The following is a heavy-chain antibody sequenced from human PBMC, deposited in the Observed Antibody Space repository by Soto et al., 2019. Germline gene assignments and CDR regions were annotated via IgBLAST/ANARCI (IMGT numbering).Heavy chain of an antibody. CDR2: ISATGGGT. D-gene: IGHD2-15*01. CDR1: GFKFSNYA. CDR3: AKDRRAGENSAFYFDF. V-gene: IGHV3-23*01. Sequence: GGSLRLSCAASGFKFSNYAMSWVRQAPGKGLEWVSLISATGGGTYYADSVKGRFTISRDNSHNTLYLQVHSLTAEDTAVYYCAKDRRAGENSAFYFDFWGQGAQVTVSS. J-gene: IGHJ4*02.